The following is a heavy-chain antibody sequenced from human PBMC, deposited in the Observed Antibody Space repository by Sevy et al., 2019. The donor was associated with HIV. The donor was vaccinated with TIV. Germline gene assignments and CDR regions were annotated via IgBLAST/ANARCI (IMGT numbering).Heavy chain of an antibody. J-gene: IGHJ3*02. CDR3: ARVTGTEALDAFDI. CDR2: ISSSYGYI. D-gene: IGHD1-1*01. CDR1: GFTFSTYS. V-gene: IGHV3-21*01. Sequence: GGSLRLSCAASGFTFSTYSMNWVRQAPGKGLEWVSSISSSYGYIYYADSVKGRFTITRGNAKKSLYLQMNSVRAEETAIEYWARVTGTEALDAFDIWGQGTMVTVSS.